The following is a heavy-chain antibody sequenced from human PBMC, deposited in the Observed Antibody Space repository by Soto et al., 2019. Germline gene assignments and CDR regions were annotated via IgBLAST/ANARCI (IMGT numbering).Heavy chain of an antibody. D-gene: IGHD6-6*01. CDR2: IYYSGST. J-gene: IGHJ3*02. CDR1: GGSISSSSYY. CDR3: ARVVGYGSSSKFSSAFDI. V-gene: IGHV4-39*01. Sequence: QLPLQESGPVLVKPSETLSLTCTVSGGSISSSSYYWGWIRQPPGKGLEWIGSIYYSGSTYYNPSLKRRVTISVDTSRNQFSLKLSSVTAADTAVYYCARVVGYGSSSKFSSAFDIWRQGTMVTVSS.